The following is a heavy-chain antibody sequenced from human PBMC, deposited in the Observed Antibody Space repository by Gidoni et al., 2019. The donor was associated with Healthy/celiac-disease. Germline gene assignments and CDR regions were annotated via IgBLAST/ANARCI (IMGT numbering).Heavy chain of an antibody. D-gene: IGHD6-6*01. Sequence: QVQLVESGGGVVQPGRSLRLSCAASGFTFRSYAMHWVRQAPGKGLEWVAVISYDGSNKYYADSVKGRFTISRDNSKNTLYLQMNSLRAEDTAVYYCARDSSSSDWTFLFDYWGQGTLVTVSS. V-gene: IGHV3-30-3*01. CDR1: GFTFRSYA. CDR2: ISYDGSNK. J-gene: IGHJ4*02. CDR3: ARDSSSSDWTFLFDY.